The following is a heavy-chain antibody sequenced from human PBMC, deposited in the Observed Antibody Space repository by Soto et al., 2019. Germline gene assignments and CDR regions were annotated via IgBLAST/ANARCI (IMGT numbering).Heavy chain of an antibody. Sequence: GGSLRLSCAASGFTFTTYGINWVRQAPGKGLEWISYISSYSSTINYADSVKGRFTISRDNAKNSVFLQMNSLSAEDTAVYYCARDTYYDILTGYYSAPFNAFDIWGQGTMVTVSS. CDR1: GFTFTTYG. V-gene: IGHV3-48*01. CDR2: ISSYSSTI. J-gene: IGHJ3*02. D-gene: IGHD3-9*01. CDR3: ARDTYYDILTGYYSAPFNAFDI.